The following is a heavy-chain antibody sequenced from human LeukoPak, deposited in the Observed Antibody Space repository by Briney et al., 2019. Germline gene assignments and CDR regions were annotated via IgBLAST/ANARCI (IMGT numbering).Heavy chain of an antibody. CDR2: IYSGGST. D-gene: IGHD6-13*01. CDR1: GFTFSSYG. V-gene: IGHV3-53*01. CDR3: ARYSSWYGVVDY. J-gene: IGHJ4*02. Sequence: GRSLRLSCAASGFTFSSYGMHWVRQAPGKGLEWVSVIYSGGSTYYADSVKGRFTISRDNSKNTLYLQMNSLRAEDTAVYYCARYSSWYGVVDYWGQGTLVTVSS.